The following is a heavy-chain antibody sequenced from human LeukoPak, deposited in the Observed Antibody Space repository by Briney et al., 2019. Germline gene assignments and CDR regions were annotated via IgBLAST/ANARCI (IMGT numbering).Heavy chain of an antibody. CDR3: ARESLWLGELFFDY. Sequence: ASVKVSCKASGGTFSSYAISWVRQAPGQGLEWMGWINPNSGGTNYAQKFQGRVTMTRDTSISTAYMELSRLRSDDTAVYYCARESLWLGELFFDYWGQGTLVTVSS. J-gene: IGHJ4*02. V-gene: IGHV1-2*02. CDR1: GGTFSSYA. D-gene: IGHD3-10*01. CDR2: INPNSGGT.